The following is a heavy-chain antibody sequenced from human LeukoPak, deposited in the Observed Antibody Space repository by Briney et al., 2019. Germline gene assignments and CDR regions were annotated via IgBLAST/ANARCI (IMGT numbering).Heavy chain of an antibody. CDR3: ARVYRAVAGSGYCFDY. J-gene: IGHJ4*02. D-gene: IGHD6-19*01. CDR2: IYSGGST. Sequence: PGGSLRLSCAASGFTFSSYAMSWVRQAPGKGLEWVSVIYSGGSTYYADSVKGRFTISRDNSKNTLSLQMNSLRAEDTAVYYCARVYRAVAGSGYCFDYWGQGTLVTVSS. V-gene: IGHV3-53*01. CDR1: GFTFSSYA.